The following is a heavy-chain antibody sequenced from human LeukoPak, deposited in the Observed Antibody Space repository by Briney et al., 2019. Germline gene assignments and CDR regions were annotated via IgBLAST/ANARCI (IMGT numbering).Heavy chain of an antibody. CDR1: GYTFTSYD. CDR2: MNPNSGNT. D-gene: IGHD5-24*01. CDR3: ARGLRWRWLQSYFDY. J-gene: IGHJ4*02. Sequence: ASVKVSCKASGYTFTSYDINWVRQATGQGLEWMGWMNPNSGNTGYAQKFQVRVTMTRNTSISTAYMELSSLRSEDTAVYYCARGLRWRWLQSYFDYWGQGTLVTVSS. V-gene: IGHV1-8*01.